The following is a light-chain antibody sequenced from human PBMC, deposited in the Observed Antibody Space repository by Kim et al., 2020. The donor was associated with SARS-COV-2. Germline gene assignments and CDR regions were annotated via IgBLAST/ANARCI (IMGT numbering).Light chain of an antibody. CDR2: WAS. CDR3: QQYYSTPYT. J-gene: IGKJ2*01. Sequence: RVTINCKSSQSVLYSSNNKNNLAWYQQKPGQPPKLLIYWASTRESGVPDRFSGSGSGTDFTLTISSLLAEDVAVYYCQQYYSTPYTFGQGTKLEI. CDR1: QSVLYSSNNKNN. V-gene: IGKV4-1*01.